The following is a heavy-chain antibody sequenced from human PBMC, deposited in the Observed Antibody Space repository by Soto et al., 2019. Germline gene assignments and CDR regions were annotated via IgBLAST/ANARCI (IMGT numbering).Heavy chain of an antibody. Sequence: GGSLRLSCAASGFTFSDYYMSWIRQAPGKGLEWVSYISSSSSYTNYADSVKGRFTISRDNAKNSLYLQMNSLRAEDTAVYYCARDLKWLAFDYWGQGTLVTVSS. CDR3: ARDLKWLAFDY. J-gene: IGHJ4*02. V-gene: IGHV3-11*06. CDR1: GFTFSDYY. D-gene: IGHD6-19*01. CDR2: ISSSSSYT.